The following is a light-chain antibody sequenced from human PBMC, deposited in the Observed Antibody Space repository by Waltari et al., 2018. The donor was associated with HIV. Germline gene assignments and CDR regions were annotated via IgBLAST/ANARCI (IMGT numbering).Light chain of an antibody. CDR2: DVT. J-gene: IGLJ3*02. Sequence: QSALTQPASVSGSPGQSITISCTGSSSDVGGYNFVSWYQQHPGKAPRVLIYDVTTRTSGVSDRFSGSRSGDTASLTISGLQPEDEADYYCESYTSTSVWVFGGGTRLTVL. CDR1: SSDVGGYNF. CDR3: ESYTSTSVWV. V-gene: IGLV2-14*03.